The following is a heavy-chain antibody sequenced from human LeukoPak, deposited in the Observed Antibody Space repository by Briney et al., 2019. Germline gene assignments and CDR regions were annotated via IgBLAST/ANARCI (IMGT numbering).Heavy chain of an antibody. CDR3: AKSVSPGGYVGSLYFFDD. Sequence: GGSLRLSCAASGFSFSSYAMTWARRAPGKGLEWVSTISGSGGTTYYADSVEGQFTISRDNSKNTVSLQMNSLRAEDTAIYYCAKSVSPGGYVGSLYFFDDWGQGTLVTVSP. CDR1: GFSFSSYA. V-gene: IGHV3-23*01. D-gene: IGHD1-26*01. J-gene: IGHJ4*02. CDR2: ISGSGGTT.